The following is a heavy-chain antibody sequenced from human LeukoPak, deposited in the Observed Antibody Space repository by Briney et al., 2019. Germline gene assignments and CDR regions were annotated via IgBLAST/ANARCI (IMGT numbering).Heavy chain of an antibody. CDR3: ARGVATITPFDY. J-gene: IGHJ4*02. V-gene: IGHV4-34*01. D-gene: IGHD5-12*01. CDR1: GGFFSGYY. CDR2: INHSGST. Sequence: SETLSLTCAVYGGFFSGYYWSWIRQPPGKGLEWIGEINHSGSTNYNPSLKSRVTISVDTSKNQFSLKLSSVTAADTAVYYCARGVATITPFDYWGQGTLVTVSS.